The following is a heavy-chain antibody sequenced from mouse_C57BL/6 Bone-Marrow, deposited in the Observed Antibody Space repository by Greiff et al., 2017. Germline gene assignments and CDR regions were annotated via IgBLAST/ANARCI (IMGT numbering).Heavy chain of an antibody. CDR1: GYTFTSYW. V-gene: IGHV1-64*01. J-gene: IGHJ4*01. Sequence: VQLQQPGAELVKPGASVKLSCKASGYTFTSYWMHWVKQRPGQGLEWIGMIHPNSGSTNYNEKFKSKATLTVDKSSSTAYMQISSLRSEDSAVYYCARRAILTTRYYAMDYWCQGTSVTVSS. CDR3: ARRAILTTRYYAMDY. D-gene: IGHD2-5*01. CDR2: IHPNSGST.